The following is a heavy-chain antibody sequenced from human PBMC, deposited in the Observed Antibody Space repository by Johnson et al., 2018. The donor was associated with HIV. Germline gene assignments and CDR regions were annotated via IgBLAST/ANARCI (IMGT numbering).Heavy chain of an antibody. CDR1: GFTFTNYG. J-gene: IGHJ3*02. CDR2: IYGDGTT. CDR3: ASSSPYSGGYGDAFDI. Sequence: VQLVESGGGLVQPGGSLRLSCAASGFTFTNYGMSWVRQAPGKGLEWVSVIYGDGTTFYADSMKGRFTISRDNSKNTLYLQMNSLRVEDTAVYYCASSSPYSGGYGDAFDIWGQGTLVTVSS. D-gene: IGHD1-26*01. V-gene: IGHV3-66*01.